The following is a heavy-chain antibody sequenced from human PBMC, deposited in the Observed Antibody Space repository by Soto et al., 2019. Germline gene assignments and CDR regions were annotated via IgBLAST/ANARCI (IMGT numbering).Heavy chain of an antibody. CDR2: INRDGSDT. Sequence: EVQLVESGGGLVQPGGSLRLSCSASGFTFSSYWMHWVRQVPGKGLVWISRINRDGSDTTYADSVKGRSTLSRHNGKKATILPISSTKKHDTAILYGGGTRRDAGLDDFGSWGQAAVVNVAS. CDR1: GFTFSSYW. CDR3: GGTRRDAGLDDFGS. J-gene: IGHJ4*02. D-gene: IGHD3-9*01. V-gene: IGHV3-74*01.